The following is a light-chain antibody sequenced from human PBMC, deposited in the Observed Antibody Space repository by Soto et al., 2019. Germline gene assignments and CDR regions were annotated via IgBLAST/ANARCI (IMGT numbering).Light chain of an antibody. CDR2: KAS. Sequence: DIQMTQSPSTLSASVGDRVTITCRASQSISTWLAWYQQKAGKAPKLLIYKASSLESGVPSRFSGSGSGPEFTLTISSLQPDDFATYCCQQYSRWWTFGQGTKVEIK. CDR3: QQYSRWWT. J-gene: IGKJ1*01. V-gene: IGKV1-5*03. CDR1: QSISTW.